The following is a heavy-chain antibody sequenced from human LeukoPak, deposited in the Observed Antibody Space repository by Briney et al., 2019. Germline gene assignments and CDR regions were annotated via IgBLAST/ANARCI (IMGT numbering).Heavy chain of an antibody. CDR3: ARPYYYDSRIDP. CDR1: GVSISSGDYY. J-gene: IGHJ5*02. D-gene: IGHD3-22*01. Sequence: SETLSLTCTVSGVSISSGDYYWSWIRQPPGKGLEWIGYMYYSGSTYYSPSLKSRVTISADTSKNQFSLKLSSVTAADTAVYYCARPYYYDSRIDPWGQGTLVTVSS. CDR2: MYYSGST. V-gene: IGHV4-30-4*01.